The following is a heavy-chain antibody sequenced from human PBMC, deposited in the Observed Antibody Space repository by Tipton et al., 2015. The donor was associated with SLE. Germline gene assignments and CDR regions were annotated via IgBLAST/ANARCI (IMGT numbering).Heavy chain of an antibody. CDR2: IYPGDSDT. J-gene: IGHJ4*02. V-gene: IGHV5-51*03. CDR1: GYSFSTYY. D-gene: IGHD1-20*01. CDR3: AGPGAYNWKGSLDY. Sequence: QLVQSGAEVKKAGESLKISCKGSGYSFSTYYIAWVRQMPGQGLEWMGIIYPGDSDTRYSPSFQGQVTISADKSISTAYLQWSSLKASDAAMYYCAGPGAYNWKGSLDYWGQGTLVTVSS.